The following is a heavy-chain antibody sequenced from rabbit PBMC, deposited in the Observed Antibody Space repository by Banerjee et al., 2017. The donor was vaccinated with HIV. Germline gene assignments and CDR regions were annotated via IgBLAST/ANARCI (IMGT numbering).Heavy chain of an antibody. J-gene: IGHJ6*01. V-gene: IGHV1S7*01. CDR1: GFDFSSYY. Sequence: QLKETGGGLVQPGGSLTLSCKASGFDFSSYYMSWVRQAPGKGLAWIGYIDPVFGSTYYASWVNDRFTISRDTNENTLYLQLNSLTAADTATYFCARVMVVDRSRYFALWGPGTLVTVS. CDR3: ARVMVVDRSRYFAL. CDR2: IDPVFGST. D-gene: IGHD6-1*01.